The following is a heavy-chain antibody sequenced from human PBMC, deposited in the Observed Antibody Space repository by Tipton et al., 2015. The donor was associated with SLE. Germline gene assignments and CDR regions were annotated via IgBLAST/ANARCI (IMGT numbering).Heavy chain of an antibody. V-gene: IGHV4-38-2*02. CDR3: ARGYYYYMDV. CDR1: GYSISSGYY. J-gene: IGHJ6*03. Sequence: TLSLTCTVSGYSISSGYYWGWIRQPPGKGLEWIGSIYHSGSTYYNPSLKSRVTISVDTSKNHFSLKVNSVTAADTAVYYCARGYYYYMDVWGKGTTVTVSS. CDR2: IYHSGST.